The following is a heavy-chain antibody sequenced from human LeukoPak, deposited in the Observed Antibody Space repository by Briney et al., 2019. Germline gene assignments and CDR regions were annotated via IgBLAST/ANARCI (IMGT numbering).Heavy chain of an antibody. J-gene: IGHJ6*02. CDR2: ISSSGSTI. CDR1: GFTFSSYE. CDR3: ARDLGYFDPVGDYYYYGMDV. D-gene: IGHD3-9*01. V-gene: IGHV3-48*03. Sequence: GGSLRLSCAASGFTFSSYEMNWVRQAPRKGLEWVSYISSSGSTIYYADSVKGRFTISRDNAKNSLYLQMNSLRAEDTAVYYCARDLGYFDPVGDYYYYGMDVWGQGTTATVSS.